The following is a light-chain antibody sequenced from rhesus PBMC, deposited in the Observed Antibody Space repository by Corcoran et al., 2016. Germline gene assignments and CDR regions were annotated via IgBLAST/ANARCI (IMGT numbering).Light chain of an antibody. CDR3: CSYTGSFTFYM. CDR1: RSDIGGYNF. CDR2: EVT. Sequence: QAALTQPRSVSGSPGQSVTISCTGTRSDIGGYNFVSWYQKHPGTAPKLLIYEVTKRPSGVSDRFSASKSGNTASLTISGLQAQDEADDHCCSYTGSFTFYMFGTGTRLTVL. V-gene: IGLV2-32*01. J-gene: IGLJ1*01.